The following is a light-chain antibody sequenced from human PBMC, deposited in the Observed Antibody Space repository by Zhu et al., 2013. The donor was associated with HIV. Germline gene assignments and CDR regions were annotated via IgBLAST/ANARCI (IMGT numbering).Light chain of an antibody. CDR1: RSDVGTYNL. CDR3: SSYTSSSTPYV. V-gene: IGLV2-14*02. J-gene: IGLJ1*01. Sequence: QSALTQPASVSGSPGQSITISCTGTRSDVGTYNLVSWYQQHPGKAPKLMIYEVTKRPSGVPXRFSGSKSGNTASLTISGLQAEDEADYYCSSYTSSSTPYVFGTGTKVTVL. CDR2: EVT.